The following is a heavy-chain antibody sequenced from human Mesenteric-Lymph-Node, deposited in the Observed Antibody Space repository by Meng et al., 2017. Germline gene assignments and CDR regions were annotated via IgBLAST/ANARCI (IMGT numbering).Heavy chain of an antibody. V-gene: IGHV4-61*08. CDR3: ARGRDLYCSSVSCPNWFDP. D-gene: IGHD2-2*01. Sequence: SETLSLTCTVSGGSISSGGYYWSWIRPHPGKGLEWIGHIHYSGTTNYKSSFQSRVTISIDTSKNQFSLKLSSVTAADTAVYYCARGRDLYCSSVSCPNWFDPWGQGTLVTVSS. J-gene: IGHJ5*02. CDR1: GGSISSGGYY. CDR2: IHYSGTT.